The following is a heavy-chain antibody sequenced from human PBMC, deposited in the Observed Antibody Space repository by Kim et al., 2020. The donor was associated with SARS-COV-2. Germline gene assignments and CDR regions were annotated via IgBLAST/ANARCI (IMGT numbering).Heavy chain of an antibody. J-gene: IGHJ4*02. Sequence: GGSLRLSCAASGFDFSSYHMHWVRQAPGKGLEWVARTEGYYADSVKGRFTISRDDSKNTLDLQMNSLRPDDTAVYYCVRDGDARTGYGFDYWGQGTVVIVSS. V-gene: IGHV3-30*04. CDR3: VRDGDARTGYGFDY. D-gene: IGHD3-9*01. CDR1: GFDFSSYH. CDR2: TEG.